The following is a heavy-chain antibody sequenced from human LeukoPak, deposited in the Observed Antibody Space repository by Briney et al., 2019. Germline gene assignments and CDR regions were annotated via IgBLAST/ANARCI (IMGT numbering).Heavy chain of an antibody. V-gene: IGHV1-3*01. D-gene: IGHD5-12*01. CDR1: GYTFTSYA. J-gene: IGHJ4*02. CDR3: ARVGYDFPPSHFDY. Sequence: ASVKVSCKASGYTFTSYAMHWVRQAPGQRLEWMGWINAGNGNTKYSQKFQGRVTITRDTSASTAYMELSSLRSEDTVVYYCARVGYDFPPSHFDYWGQGTLVTVSS. CDR2: INAGNGNT.